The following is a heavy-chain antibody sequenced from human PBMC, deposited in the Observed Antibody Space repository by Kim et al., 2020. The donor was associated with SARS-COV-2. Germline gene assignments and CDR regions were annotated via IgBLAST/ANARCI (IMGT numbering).Heavy chain of an antibody. V-gene: IGHV3-53*04. CDR3: ARERV. J-gene: IGHJ4*02. Sequence: IYGGGSTYYADAVKGRFTISRHNSKNTLYLQMNSLRAEDTAVYYCARERVWGQGTLVTVSS. CDR2: IYGGGST.